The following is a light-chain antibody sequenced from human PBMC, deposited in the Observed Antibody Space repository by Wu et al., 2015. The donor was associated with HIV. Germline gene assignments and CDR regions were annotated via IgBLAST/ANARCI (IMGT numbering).Light chain of an antibody. V-gene: IGKV3-15*01. CDR2: GAS. CDR3: QHYNSWPPIFT. CDR1: QSVSSN. J-gene: IGKJ3*01. Sequence: EIVLTQSPGTLSLSPGERATLSCRASQSVSSNLAWYQQKPGQAPRLLIYGASTRATGIPVRFSGSGSGTEFTLIITSMQSEDFAVYYCQHYNSWPPIFTFGPGTKVDIK.